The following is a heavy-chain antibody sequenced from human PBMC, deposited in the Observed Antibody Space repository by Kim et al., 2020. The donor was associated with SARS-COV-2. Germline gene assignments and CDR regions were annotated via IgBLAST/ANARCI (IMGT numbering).Heavy chain of an antibody. CDR3: ARQVAGMDV. Sequence: GTPNYNPSLKSRLTISLDPSTTQFSLKLSSVTAADTAVYYCARQVAGMDVWGQGTAVTVSS. CDR2: GTP. J-gene: IGHJ6*02. V-gene: IGHV4-34*01.